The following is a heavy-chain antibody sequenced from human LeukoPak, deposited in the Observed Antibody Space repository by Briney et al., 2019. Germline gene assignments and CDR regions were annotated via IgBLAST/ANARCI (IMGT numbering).Heavy chain of an antibody. D-gene: IGHD3-10*01. CDR1: GGSISSGGYS. Sequence: KPSQTLSLTCAVPGGSISSGGYSWSWIRQPPGKGLEWIGYIYHSGSTYYNPSLKSRVTISVDRSKNQFSLKLSSVTAADTAVYYCAREHEPRRGAFDIWGQGTMVTVSS. CDR3: AREHEPRRGAFDI. J-gene: IGHJ3*02. V-gene: IGHV4-30-2*01. CDR2: IYHSGST.